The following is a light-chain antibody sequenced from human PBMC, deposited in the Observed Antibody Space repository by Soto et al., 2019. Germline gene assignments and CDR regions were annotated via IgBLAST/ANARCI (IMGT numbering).Light chain of an antibody. CDR3: QQSYSTPTIT. J-gene: IGKJ5*01. CDR2: AAS. Sequence: MHLTPSQSSLTASVGDRVTITCRASQDIAIYLAWYQQKPGEAPKLLIYAASTLYGGVPSRFSGSGSGTDFTLTISSLQPEDFATYYCQQSYSTPTITFGQGTRLEIK. V-gene: IGKV1-39*01. CDR1: QDIAIY.